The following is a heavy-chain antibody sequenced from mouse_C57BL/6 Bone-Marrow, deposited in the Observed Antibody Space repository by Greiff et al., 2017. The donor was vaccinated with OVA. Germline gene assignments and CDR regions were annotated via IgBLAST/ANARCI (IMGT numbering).Heavy chain of an antibody. J-gene: IGHJ2*01. V-gene: IGHV5-6*01. CDR2: ISSGGSYT. CDR1: GFTFSSYG. D-gene: IGHD1-1*01. CDR3: ATTPITTVVATGVDY. Sequence: VQLVESGGDLVKPGGSLKLSCAASGFTFSSYGMSWVRQTPDKRLEWVATISSGGSYTYYPDSVKGRFTISRDNAKNTLYLQMSSLKSEDTAMYYCATTPITTVVATGVDYWGQGTTLTVSS.